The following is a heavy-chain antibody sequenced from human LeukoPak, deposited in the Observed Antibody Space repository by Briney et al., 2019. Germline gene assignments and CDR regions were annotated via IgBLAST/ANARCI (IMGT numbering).Heavy chain of an antibody. J-gene: IGHJ6*02. CDR3: AREQNLVVRGEYYYYGMDV. CDR1: GYTHTGYH. D-gene: IGHD3-10*01. V-gene: IGHV1-2*02. Sequence: GAAVKDSCKASGYTHTGYHMHWLGQAPGQGLAWMGWINPNSGGTNYAQKYQGRVTMSRETSISTAYMELSRLRADDTAVYYCAREQNLVVRGEYYYYGMDVWGQRTTVTVSS. CDR2: INPNSGGT.